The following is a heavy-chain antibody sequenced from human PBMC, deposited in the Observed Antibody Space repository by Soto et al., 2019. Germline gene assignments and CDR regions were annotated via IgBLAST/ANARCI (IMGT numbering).Heavy chain of an antibody. V-gene: IGHV1-69*06. CDR2: IIPIFGTA. CDR3: ARDVAGYCSSTSCYNYFDY. Sequence: RASVKVSCKASGGTFSSYAISWVRQAPGQGLEWMGGIIPIFGTANHAQKFQGRVTITADKSTSTAYMELSSLRSEDTAVYYCARDVAGYCSSTSCYNYFDYWGQGTLVTVSS. J-gene: IGHJ4*02. D-gene: IGHD2-2*02. CDR1: GGTFSSYA.